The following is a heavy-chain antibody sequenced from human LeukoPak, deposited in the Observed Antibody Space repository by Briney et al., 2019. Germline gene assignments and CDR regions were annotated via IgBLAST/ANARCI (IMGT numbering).Heavy chain of an antibody. CDR2: IGTAGDT. J-gene: IGHJ4*02. CDR3: AREPYYDSSGYCLDY. CDR1: GFTFSSYD. D-gene: IGHD3-22*01. V-gene: IGHV3-13*01. Sequence: GGSLRLSCAASGFTFSSYDMHWVRHATGKGLEWVSAIGTAGDTYYPGSVKGRFTISGENAKKSLYLQMNSLRAEDTAVYYCAREPYYDSSGYCLDYWGQGTLVTVSS.